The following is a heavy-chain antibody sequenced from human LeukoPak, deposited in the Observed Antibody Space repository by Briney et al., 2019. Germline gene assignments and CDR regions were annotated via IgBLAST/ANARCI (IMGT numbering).Heavy chain of an antibody. Sequence: ASVEVSCKASGYTFTSYDINWVRQATGQGLEWMGWMNPNSGNTGYAQKFQGRVTITRNTSISTAYMELSSLRSEDTAVYYCARGSGRIVGAVGNYYYYMDVWGKGTTVTVSS. CDR3: ARGSGRIVGAVGNYYYYMDV. V-gene: IGHV1-8*03. D-gene: IGHD1-26*01. J-gene: IGHJ6*03. CDR1: GYTFTSYD. CDR2: MNPNSGNT.